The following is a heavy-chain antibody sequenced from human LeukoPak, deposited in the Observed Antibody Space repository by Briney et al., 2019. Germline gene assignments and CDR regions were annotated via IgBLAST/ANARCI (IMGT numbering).Heavy chain of an antibody. CDR3: AELGITMIGGV. D-gene: IGHD3-10*02. CDR2: ITSSSTYI. CDR1: GFTFSSYN. Sequence: GGSLRLSCAASGFTFSSYNMNWVRQAPGKGLEWVSSITSSSTYIYYADSVKGRFTISRDNAKNSLYLQMNSLRAEDTAVYYCAELGITMIGGVWGKGTTVTISS. V-gene: IGHV3-21*01. J-gene: IGHJ6*04.